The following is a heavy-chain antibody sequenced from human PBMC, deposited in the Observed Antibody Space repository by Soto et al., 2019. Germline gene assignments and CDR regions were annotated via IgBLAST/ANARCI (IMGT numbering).Heavy chain of an antibody. J-gene: IGHJ4*02. D-gene: IGHD3-22*01. CDR3: AYSSNPKGYYDSSGYYTTSFDY. V-gene: IGHV1-69*13. CDR1: GGTFSSYA. CDR2: IIPIFGTA. Sequence: GASVKVSCKASGGTFSSYAISWVRQAPGQGLEWMGGIIPIFGTANYAQKFKGRVTITADESTSTANMELSNLRSKDTAVYYCAYSSNPKGYYDSSGYYTTSFDYWGQGTLVTSPQ.